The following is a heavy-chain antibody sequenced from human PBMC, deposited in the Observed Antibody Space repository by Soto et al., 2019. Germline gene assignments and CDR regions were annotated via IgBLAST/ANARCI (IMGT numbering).Heavy chain of an antibody. CDR1: GFTFSDFA. CDR3: AKSGGPYYYYGMDV. V-gene: IGHV3-23*01. CDR2: FTAAGRNT. J-gene: IGHJ6*02. Sequence: GGSLRRSCAASGFTFSDFAMSWVRKAPGKGLEWVSTFTAAGRNTFYADSVKGRFTISRDNSKSTLYLHVNGLRVDDTGIYYSAKSGGPYYYYGMDVWGQGTTVTVSS. D-gene: IGHD1-26*01.